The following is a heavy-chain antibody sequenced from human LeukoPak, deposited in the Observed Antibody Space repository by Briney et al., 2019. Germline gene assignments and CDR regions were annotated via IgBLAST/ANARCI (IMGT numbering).Heavy chain of an antibody. CDR3: ARGLGYCSSTSCNRNAFDI. J-gene: IGHJ3*02. V-gene: IGHV3-30*02. CDR1: GFTFSSYG. CDR2: IRYDGSNK. D-gene: IGHD2-2*02. Sequence: GGSLRLSCAASGFTFSSYGMHWVRQAPGKGLEWVAFIRYDGSNKYYADSVKGRFTISRDNSKNTLYLQMNSLRAEDTAVYYCARGLGYCSSTSCNRNAFDIWGQGTMVTVSS.